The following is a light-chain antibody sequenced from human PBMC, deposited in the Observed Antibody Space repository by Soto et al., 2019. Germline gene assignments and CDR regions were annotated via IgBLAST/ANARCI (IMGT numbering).Light chain of an antibody. V-gene: IGLV2-23*01. CDR2: EGS. Sequence: QSVLTQPASVSGSPGQSITISRTGTSSDVGSYNLVSWYQQHPGKAPKLMIYEGSKRPSGVSNRFSGSKSGNTASLTISGLQAEDEADYYCCSYAGSSLPFGGGTKLTVL. J-gene: IGLJ3*02. CDR1: SSDVGSYNL. CDR3: CSYAGSSLP.